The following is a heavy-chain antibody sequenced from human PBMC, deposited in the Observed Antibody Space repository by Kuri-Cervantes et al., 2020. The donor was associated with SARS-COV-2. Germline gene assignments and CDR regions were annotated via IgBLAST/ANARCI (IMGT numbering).Heavy chain of an antibody. Sequence: GSLSLSCTVSGGSISIHYWSWIRQPPGKGLEWIGYIYYSGSTNYNPSLKSRVTISVDTSKKQFSLKLSSVTAADTAVYYCARHYDILTYYYYYMDVWGKGTTVTVSS. CDR2: IYYSGST. V-gene: IGHV4-59*08. D-gene: IGHD3-9*01. CDR1: GGSISIHY. CDR3: ARHYDILTYYYYYMDV. J-gene: IGHJ6*03.